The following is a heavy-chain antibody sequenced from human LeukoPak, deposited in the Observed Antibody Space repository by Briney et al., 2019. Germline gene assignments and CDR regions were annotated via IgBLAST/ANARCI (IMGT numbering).Heavy chain of an antibody. CDR2: IYYSGGT. Sequence: PSETLSLTCSVSGGSISNYYWTWIRQPPGKGLEWIGYIYYSGGTNYNSSLKSRVTMSVDTSKNQFSLKLSSVTAADTAVYNCARRAVAVATYYMDVWGKGTTVTVSS. J-gene: IGHJ6*03. V-gene: IGHV4-59*01. CDR3: ARRAVAVATYYMDV. D-gene: IGHD2-2*01. CDR1: GGSISNYY.